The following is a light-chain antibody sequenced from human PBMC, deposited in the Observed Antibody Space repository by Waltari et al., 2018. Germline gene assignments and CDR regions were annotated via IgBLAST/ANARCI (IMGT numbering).Light chain of an antibody. V-gene: IGKV3-15*01. J-gene: IGKJ1*01. CDR1: QSVSSN. CDR3: QQYNIWPRT. CDR2: GAS. Sequence: EIVMTQSPATLSVSPGERATLSCRASQSVSSNLAWYQQKPGQAPRLLIYGASARATGIPARFSGSGSATEFTLTISSLQSEDFAVYYCQQYNIWPRTFGQGTKVEIK.